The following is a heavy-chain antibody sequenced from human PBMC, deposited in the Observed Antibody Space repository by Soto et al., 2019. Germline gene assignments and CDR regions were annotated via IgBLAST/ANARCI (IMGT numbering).Heavy chain of an antibody. CDR3: AREDFAAACGF. D-gene: IGHD6-13*01. J-gene: IGHJ4*02. V-gene: IGHV3-74*01. CDR1: GFTFSSYW. Sequence: EVQLVESGGGLVQPGGSLRLCCAASGFTFSSYWMHWVRQAPGKGLVWVSRIRSDGSSTSYADSVKGRFTISRDNAKNTLYLQMNSLRAEDTAVYYCAREDFAAACGFWGQGTLVTVSS. CDR2: IRSDGSST.